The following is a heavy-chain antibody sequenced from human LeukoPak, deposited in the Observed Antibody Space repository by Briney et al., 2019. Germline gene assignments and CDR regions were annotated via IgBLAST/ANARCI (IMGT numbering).Heavy chain of an antibody. CDR3: ARAELLRGYFDY. V-gene: IGHV3-7*01. CDR2: IKPDGGHQ. Sequence: GGSLRLSCAASGLAFSDYWMSWVRQAPGKGLEWVANIKPDGGHQNYADSVKGRFTISRDNAKNSLYLQMNSLRAEDTAVYYCARAELLRGYFDYWGQGTLVTVSS. D-gene: IGHD1-26*01. J-gene: IGHJ4*02. CDR1: GLAFSDYW.